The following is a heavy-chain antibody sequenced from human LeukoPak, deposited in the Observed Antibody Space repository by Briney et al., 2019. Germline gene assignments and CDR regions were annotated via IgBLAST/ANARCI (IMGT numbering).Heavy chain of an antibody. D-gene: IGHD3-3*01. CDR3: ARAGLGRFLEWLSRRGFDY. V-gene: IGHV1-2*02. CDR2: INPNSGGT. J-gene: IGHJ4*02. Sequence: ASVKVSCKASGYTFTGYYMHWVRQAPGQGLEWMGWINPNSGGTNYAQKFQGRVTMTRDTSISTAYMELSRLRSDDTAVYYCARAGLGRFLEWLSRRGFDYWGQGTLVTVSS. CDR1: GYTFTGYY.